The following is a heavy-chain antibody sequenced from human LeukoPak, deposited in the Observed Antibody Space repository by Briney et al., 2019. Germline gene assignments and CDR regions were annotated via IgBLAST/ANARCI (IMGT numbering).Heavy chain of an antibody. CDR1: GGSFSGYY. CDR3: AREGRYYGMDV. V-gene: IGHV4-34*11. CDR2: IYNSGST. J-gene: IGHJ6*02. Sequence: SETLSLTCAVYGGSFSGYYWSWIRQPPGKGLEWIGYIYNSGSTNHNPSLRSRVTISVDRSKNQFSLKLSSVTAADTAVYYCAREGRYYGMDVWGQGTTVTVS.